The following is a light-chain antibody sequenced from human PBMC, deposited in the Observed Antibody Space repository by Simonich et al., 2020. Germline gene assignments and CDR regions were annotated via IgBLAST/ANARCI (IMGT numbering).Light chain of an antibody. CDR2: RNN. J-gene: IGLJ3*02. CDR3: AAWDDSLNGPV. V-gene: IGLV1-44*01. CDR1: SSNIGSNT. Sequence: QSVLTQPPSASGTPGQRVTISCSGSSSNIGSNTVNWYQQLPGTAPKLLFHRNNHRPSGVPVLISGSKSGTSDSLAIGGLQSEDAADYDCAAWDDSLNGPVFGGGTKLTVL.